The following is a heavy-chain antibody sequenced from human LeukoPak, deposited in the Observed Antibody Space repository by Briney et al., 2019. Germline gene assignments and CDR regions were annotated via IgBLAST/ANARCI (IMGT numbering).Heavy chain of an antibody. J-gene: IGHJ6*03. Sequence: GGSLRLSCAASEFSVGSNYMTWVRQAPGKGLEWVSLIYSGGSTYYADSVKGRFTISRDNAKNSLYLQMNSLRAEDTAVYYCARVAAYYYYMDVWGKGTTVTVSS. CDR1: EFSVGSNY. CDR2: IYSGGST. D-gene: IGHD6-13*01. CDR3: ARVAAYYYYMDV. V-gene: IGHV3-66*01.